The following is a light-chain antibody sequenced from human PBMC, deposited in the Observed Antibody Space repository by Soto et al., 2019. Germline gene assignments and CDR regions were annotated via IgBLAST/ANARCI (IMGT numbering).Light chain of an antibody. J-gene: IGKJ1*01. CDR3: LQTYSSWWT. CDR1: QSISNH. V-gene: IGKV1-39*01. CDR2: AAA. Sequence: DIQMTQSPSPLPASAGDRVTITCRANQSISNHLNWYQQKPGKAPNLLIYAAASLQSGVPSRFSGSGSGTDFTLTISTLQREDFATYYCLQTYSSWWTFGQGTKVEIK.